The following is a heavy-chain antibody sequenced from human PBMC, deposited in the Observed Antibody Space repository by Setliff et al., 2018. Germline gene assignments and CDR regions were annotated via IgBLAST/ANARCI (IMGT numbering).Heavy chain of an antibody. V-gene: IGHV4-34*01. Sequence: KTSETLSLTCAVYGASFSGTYCSWIRQSPGKGLGWIGEINHTGSPNWIGEINHSGSPNYNPSLKSRVTMSVDTSKNQFSLKLTSVTAADTAVYYCRVWVDMIEVDSWAQGTLVTVSS. CDR3: RVWVDMIEVDS. D-gene: IGHD3-22*01. CDR1: GASFSGTY. J-gene: IGHJ4*02. CDR2: INHSGSP.